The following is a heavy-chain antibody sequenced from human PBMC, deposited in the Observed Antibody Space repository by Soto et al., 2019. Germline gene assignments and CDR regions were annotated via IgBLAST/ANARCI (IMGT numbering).Heavy chain of an antibody. CDR2: ISAYNGNT. CDR3: ASITMVRSPGYYYYLGMDV. D-gene: IGHD3-10*01. J-gene: IGHJ6*02. V-gene: IGHV1-18*01. Sequence: QVQLVQSGAEVKKPGASVKVSCKASGYTFTSYGINWVRQAPGQGLEWMGWISAYNGNTNYAQKRNGRATMTTDTTTKTAYMELRRLISDDTSVYYCASITMVRSPGYYYYLGMDVWGQGTTVTVSS. CDR1: GYTFTSYG.